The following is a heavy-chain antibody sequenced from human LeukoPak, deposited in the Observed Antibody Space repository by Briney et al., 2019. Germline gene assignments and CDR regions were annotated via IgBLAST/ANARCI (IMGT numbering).Heavy chain of an antibody. Sequence: ASVKVSCKASGYTFTSFGISWVRQAPGQGLEWMGWISAYNGNTDYAQKFQGRVTMTKDTSTGTVYMELRSLRSDDTAVYYCARERSGWPPDYWGQGTLVTVSS. V-gene: IGHV1-18*01. J-gene: IGHJ4*02. D-gene: IGHD6-19*01. CDR2: ISAYNGNT. CDR3: ARERSGWPPDY. CDR1: GYTFTSFG.